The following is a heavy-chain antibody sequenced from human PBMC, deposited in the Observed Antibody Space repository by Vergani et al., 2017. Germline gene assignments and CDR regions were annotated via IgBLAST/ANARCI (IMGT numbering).Heavy chain of an antibody. CDR3: ARVGLSYYDSSGYYYAPGGWVDP. Sequence: EVQLVQSGAEVKKPGASLRISCKGSGYSFTSYWISWVRQMPGKGLEWMGRIDPSDSYTNYSPSFQGHVTISADKSISTAYLQWSSLKASDTAMYYCARVGLSYYDSSGYYYAPGGWVDPWGQGTLVTVSS. D-gene: IGHD3-22*01. V-gene: IGHV5-10-1*03. CDR1: GYSFTSYW. CDR2: IDPSDSYT. J-gene: IGHJ5*02.